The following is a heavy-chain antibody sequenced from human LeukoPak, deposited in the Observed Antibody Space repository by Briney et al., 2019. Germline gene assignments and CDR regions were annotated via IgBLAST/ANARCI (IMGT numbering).Heavy chain of an antibody. D-gene: IGHD3-3*01. CDR1: GFTFSTYA. V-gene: IGHV3-23*01. Sequence: GGSLRLSCAASGFTFSTYAMSWVRQPPGKGLEWVSGISDSGGGTYYADSVKGRFTISRDNSKNTLYLQMNSLRAEDTAVYYCAKDKSYADYDFWSGYFDYWGQGTLVTVSS. J-gene: IGHJ4*02. CDR3: AKDKSYADYDFWSGYFDY. CDR2: ISDSGGGT.